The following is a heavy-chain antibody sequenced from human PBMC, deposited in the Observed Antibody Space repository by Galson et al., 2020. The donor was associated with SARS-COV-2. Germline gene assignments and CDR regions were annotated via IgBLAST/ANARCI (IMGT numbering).Heavy chain of an antibody. J-gene: IGHJ6*02. CDR1: GFTFSSYW. Sequence: QLGESLKIPCAAPGFTFSSYWMSWVRQAPGKGLEWVANIKQDGSEKYYVDSVKGRFTISRDNAKNSLYLQMNSLRAEDTAVYYCARFYYYDSSGFPDYYYGMDVWGQGTTVTVSS. V-gene: IGHV3-7*04. CDR3: ARFYYYDSSGFPDYYYGMDV. D-gene: IGHD3-22*01. CDR2: IKQDGSEK.